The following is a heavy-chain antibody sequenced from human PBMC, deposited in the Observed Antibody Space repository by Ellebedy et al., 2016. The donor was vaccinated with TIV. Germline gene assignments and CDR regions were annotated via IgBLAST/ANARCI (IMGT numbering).Heavy chain of an antibody. V-gene: IGHV5-51*01. CDR3: ARRVSSGYYYVEDAFDI. J-gene: IGHJ3*02. CDR1: GYTFTSYW. D-gene: IGHD3-22*01. CDR2: IYPGDSEI. Sequence: GESLKISCKGSGYTFTSYWIGWVRQLPGKGLEWMGIIYPGDSEIRYSPSFQGQVTISADKSINTAYLQWSSLKASDTAMYFCARRVSSGYYYVEDAFDIWGQGTMVTVSS.